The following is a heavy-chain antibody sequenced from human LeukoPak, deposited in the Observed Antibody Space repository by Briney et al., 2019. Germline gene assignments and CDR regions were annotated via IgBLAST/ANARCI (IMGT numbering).Heavy chain of an antibody. V-gene: IGHV3-72*01. CDR3: ARLSGSYSTRYGLDV. CDR1: GFTFSAHY. J-gene: IGHJ6*02. D-gene: IGHD1-26*01. CDR2: TRNKAKSDTT. Sequence: PGGSLRLSCAASGFTFSAHYMDWVRQAPRPALEWVGRTRNKAKSDTTEYAASVKGRFTISRDDSKNSLYLQINSLEAEDTAVYYCARLSGSYSTRYGLDVWGQGTTVTVSS.